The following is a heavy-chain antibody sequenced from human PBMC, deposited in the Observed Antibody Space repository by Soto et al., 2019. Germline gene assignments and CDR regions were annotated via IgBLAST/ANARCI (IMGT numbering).Heavy chain of an antibody. CDR3: ARETDLYSSSSYYYYMDV. CDR1: GYTVSSSD. V-gene: IGHV1-8*01. D-gene: IGHD6-6*01. CDR2: MNPNSGNT. J-gene: IGHJ6*03. Sequence: GAPVKVSCKASGYTVSSSDINLVRQATGKRLEWMGWMNPNSGNTGYAQKFQGRVTMTRNTSISTAYMELSSLRSEDTAVYYCARETDLYSSSSYYYYMDVWGKGTTVTVSS.